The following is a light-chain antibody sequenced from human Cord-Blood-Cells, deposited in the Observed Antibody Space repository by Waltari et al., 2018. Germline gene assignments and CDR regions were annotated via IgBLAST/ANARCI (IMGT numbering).Light chain of an antibody. CDR2: DVS. CDR1: SSDVGGYHY. V-gene: IGLV2-14*01. J-gene: IGLJ2*01. Sequence: QSALTQPASVSGSPGQSLTISCTATSSDVGGYHYVSWYQQHPGKAPKLMIYDVSNRPSGVSNRFSGSKSGNTASLTISGLQAEDEADYYCSSYTSSSTVVFGGGTKLTVL. CDR3: SSYTSSSTVV.